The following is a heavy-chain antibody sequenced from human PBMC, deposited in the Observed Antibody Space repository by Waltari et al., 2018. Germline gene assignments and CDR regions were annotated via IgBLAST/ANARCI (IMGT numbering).Heavy chain of an antibody. CDR1: GFTFSSYS. Sequence: EVQLVESGGGLVKPGGSLRLSCAASGFTFSSYSMNWVRQAPGKGLDWVSSISSSSSYIYYADSVKGRFTISRDNAKNSLYLQMNSLRAEDTAVYYCARDRGYDFWSGYYTRYYFDYWGQGTLVTVSS. D-gene: IGHD3-3*01. V-gene: IGHV3-21*01. J-gene: IGHJ4*02. CDR3: ARDRGYDFWSGYYTRYYFDY. CDR2: ISSSSSYI.